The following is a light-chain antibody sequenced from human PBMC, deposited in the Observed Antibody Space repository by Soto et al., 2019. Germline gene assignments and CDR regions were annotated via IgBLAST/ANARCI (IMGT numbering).Light chain of an antibody. Sequence: QSVLTQPASAYGSPGQSVTISCPGTSSDVGGYNYVSWYQQHPGKAPKLMIYEVNKRPSGVPDRFSGSKSGNTASLTVSGLQAEDEADYYCNSYAGSPYVFGTGTKVTVL. CDR1: SSDVGGYNY. V-gene: IGLV2-8*01. J-gene: IGLJ1*01. CDR2: EVN. CDR3: NSYAGSPYV.